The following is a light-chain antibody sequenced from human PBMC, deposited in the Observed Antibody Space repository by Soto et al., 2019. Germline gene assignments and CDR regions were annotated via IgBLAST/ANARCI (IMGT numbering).Light chain of an antibody. CDR2: RAS. CDR1: QSVSSNY. CDR3: QQYGSSPLT. J-gene: IGKJ4*01. Sequence: DIVLTQSPGTLSLSPGERATLSCRASQSVSSNYLAWYQQKPGQTPKVLIYRASTRATGIPDRFSGSGSGTDFTLTISRLEAEDFAVYYCQQYGSSPLTFGGGTEVEIK. V-gene: IGKV3-20*01.